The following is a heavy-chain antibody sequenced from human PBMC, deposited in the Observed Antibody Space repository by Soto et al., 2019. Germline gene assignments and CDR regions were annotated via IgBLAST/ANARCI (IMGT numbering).Heavy chain of an antibody. Sequence: ASVKVSCKASGYTFTSYGISWVRQAPGQGPGWMGWISAYNGNTNYAQKFQGRVTITADESTSTAYMELSSLRSEDTAVYYCARSPKSYPYYYDSSGYSLDYWGQGTLVTVSS. CDR1: GYTFTSYG. J-gene: IGHJ4*02. D-gene: IGHD3-22*01. CDR3: ARSPKSYPYYYDSSGYSLDY. V-gene: IGHV1-18*01. CDR2: ISAYNGNT.